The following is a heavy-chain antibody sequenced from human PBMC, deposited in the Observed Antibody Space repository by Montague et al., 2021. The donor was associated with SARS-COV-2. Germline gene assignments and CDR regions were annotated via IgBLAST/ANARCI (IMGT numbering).Heavy chain of an antibody. Sequence: PALVKPTQTLTLTCTFSGFSLSTSGMCVSWIRQPPGKALEWLALIDWDDDKYYSTSLKTRLTISKDTSKNQVVLTRTNMDPVDTATYYCARTLHDILTGYYSFDYWGQETLVTVSS. CDR2: IDWDDDK. D-gene: IGHD3-9*01. J-gene: IGHJ4*02. CDR1: GFSLSTSGMC. CDR3: ARTLHDILTGYYSFDY. V-gene: IGHV2-70*01.